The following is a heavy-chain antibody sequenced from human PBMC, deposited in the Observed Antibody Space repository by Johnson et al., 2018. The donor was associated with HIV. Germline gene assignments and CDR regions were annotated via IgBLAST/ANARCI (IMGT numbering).Heavy chain of an antibody. V-gene: IGHV3-74*02. CDR2: ISSDGSST. CDR3: ARAQLLADDVFNM. J-gene: IGHJ3*02. CDR1: GLAFSTYW. Sequence: MMLVESGGDVVQPGRSLRLSCAASGLAFSTYWMHWVRQAPGKGLVWVSRISSDGSSTSYADSVKGRFTISRDNAKNTLHLQMNSLRAEDTAVYYCARAQLLADDVFNMWGQGTMVTVSS. D-gene: IGHD5-24*01.